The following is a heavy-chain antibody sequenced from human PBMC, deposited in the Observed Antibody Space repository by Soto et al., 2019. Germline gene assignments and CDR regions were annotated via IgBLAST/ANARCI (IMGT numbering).Heavy chain of an antibody. Sequence: QVQLVQSGAEVKKPGSSVKVSCKASGVTFSNSAINWVRQAPGQGLEWMGGIIPTFGPATYAQKFQGRVTITADESTSTVYMEVNSVRSEDTAVYYCARRIAFSTFDYWGQGTLVTVSS. J-gene: IGHJ4*02. V-gene: IGHV1-69*01. CDR2: IIPTFGPA. D-gene: IGHD2-21*01. CDR1: GVTFSNSA. CDR3: ARRIAFSTFDY.